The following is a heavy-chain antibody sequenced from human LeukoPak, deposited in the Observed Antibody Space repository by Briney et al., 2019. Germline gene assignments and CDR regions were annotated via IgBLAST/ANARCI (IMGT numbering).Heavy chain of an antibody. J-gene: IGHJ2*01. CDR1: GFTFSSDG. Sequence: GGSLRLSCAASGFTFSSDGMSWVRQAPGKGLEWVSSISASGGGTVYADSVKGRVTTSRDNSKNTLYLQMHSLRAEDTAVYSCAKNLLGSEAFSWYFDLWGRGTLVTVSS. CDR3: AKNLLGSEAFSWYFDL. D-gene: IGHD1-26*01. CDR2: ISASGGGT. V-gene: IGHV3-23*01.